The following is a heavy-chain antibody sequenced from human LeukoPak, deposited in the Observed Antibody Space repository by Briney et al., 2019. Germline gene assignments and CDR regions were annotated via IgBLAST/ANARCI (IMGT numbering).Heavy chain of an antibody. CDR3: AKDIRYDYVWGSYFAY. D-gene: IGHD3-16*01. CDR1: GFTFSSYW. Sequence: PGGSLRLSCAASGFTFSSYWMSWVRQAPGKGLEWVANIKQDGGEKYYVDSVKGRFTISRDNAKNSLYLQMNSLRAEDTALYYCAKDIRYDYVWGSYFAYWGQGTLVTVSS. V-gene: IGHV3-7*03. J-gene: IGHJ4*02. CDR2: IKQDGGEK.